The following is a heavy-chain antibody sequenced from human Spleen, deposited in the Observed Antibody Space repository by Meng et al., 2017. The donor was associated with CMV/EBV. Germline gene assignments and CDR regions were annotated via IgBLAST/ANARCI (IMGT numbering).Heavy chain of an antibody. CDR2: ISDDASDK. Sequence: GITFSTYGMHWVRQAPGKGLEWVAVISDDASDKYYTESVKGRFTIYRDNSKNTLYLQMNSLRAEDTAVYYCVRSDCSSTRCYLVDWGQGTLVTVSS. V-gene: IGHV3-30*19. D-gene: IGHD2-2*01. J-gene: IGHJ4*02. CDR3: VRSDCSSTRCYLVD. CDR1: GITFSTYG.